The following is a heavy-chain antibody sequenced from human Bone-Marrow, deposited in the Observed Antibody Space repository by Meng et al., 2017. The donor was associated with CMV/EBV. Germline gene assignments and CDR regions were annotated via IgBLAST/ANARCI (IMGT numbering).Heavy chain of an antibody. J-gene: IGHJ5*02. Sequence: GESLKISCAASGFTFSSYSMNWVRQAPGKGLEWVSSISSSTSYIYYADSVKGRFTISRDNAKNSLYLQMNSLRAEDTAVYYCARGSKRFDPWGQGNLVTVSS. V-gene: IGHV3-21*01. CDR3: ARGSKRFDP. CDR1: GFTFSSYS. CDR2: ISSSTSYI. D-gene: IGHD1-26*01.